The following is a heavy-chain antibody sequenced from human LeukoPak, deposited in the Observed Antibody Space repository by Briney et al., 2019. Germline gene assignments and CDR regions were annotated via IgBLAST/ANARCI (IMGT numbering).Heavy chain of an antibody. J-gene: IGHJ4*02. V-gene: IGHV1-69*01. CDR1: GGTFSSYA. Sequence: ASAKVSCKASGGTFSSYAISWVRQAPGQGLEWMGGIIPIFGTANYAQKFQGRVTITADESTSTAYMELSSLRSEDTAVYYCARDQWELRGVLDYWGQGTLVTVSS. D-gene: IGHD1-26*01. CDR3: ARDQWELRGVLDY. CDR2: IIPIFGTA.